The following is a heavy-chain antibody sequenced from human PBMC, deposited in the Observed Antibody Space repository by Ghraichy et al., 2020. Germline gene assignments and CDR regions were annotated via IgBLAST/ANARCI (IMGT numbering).Heavy chain of an antibody. D-gene: IGHD2-2*01. Sequence: GGSLRLSCAASGFTFSSYAMSWVRQAPGKGLEWVSAISGSGGSTYYADSVKGRFTISRDNSKNTLYLQMNSLRAEDTAVYYCAKDLGHCSSTSCYRYYYYGMDVWGQGTTVTVSS. V-gene: IGHV3-23*01. CDR1: GFTFSSYA. J-gene: IGHJ6*02. CDR2: ISGSGGST. CDR3: AKDLGHCSSTSCYRYYYYGMDV.